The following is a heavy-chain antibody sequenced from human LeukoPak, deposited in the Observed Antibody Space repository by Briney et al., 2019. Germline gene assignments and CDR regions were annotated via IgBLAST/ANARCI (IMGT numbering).Heavy chain of an antibody. V-gene: IGHV1-2*02. CDR3: ARDPTTGTTGGLDP. J-gene: IGHJ5*02. Sequence: ASVKVSYKASGYTFTANYIHWVRQAPGQGLKWMGWINPDTGGTDYAQKFKGRVTLTRDTSISTVSMELSRLESDDTAVYYCARDPTTGTTGGLDPWGRGTLVTVSS. D-gene: IGHD1-1*01. CDR1: GYTFTANY. CDR2: INPDTGGT.